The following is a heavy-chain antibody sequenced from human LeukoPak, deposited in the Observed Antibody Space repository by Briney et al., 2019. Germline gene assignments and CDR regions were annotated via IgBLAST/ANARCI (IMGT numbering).Heavy chain of an antibody. Sequence: GGSLRLSCAASGFTVSTNYMSWVRQAPGKGLEWVSVLWSGGTTNYADSVKGRFTISRDNSKNTLYLQMNSLRAEDTAVYFCANLGTLRDGDYWGQGTLVTVSS. V-gene: IGHV3-66*01. CDR2: LWSGGTT. D-gene: IGHD2-15*01. CDR1: GFTVSTNY. J-gene: IGHJ4*02. CDR3: ANLGTLRDGDY.